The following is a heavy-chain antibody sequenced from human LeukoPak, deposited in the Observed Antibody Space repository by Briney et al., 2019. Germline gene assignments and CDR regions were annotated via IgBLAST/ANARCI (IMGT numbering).Heavy chain of an antibody. D-gene: IGHD3-16*02. CDR1: GASISSGDYY. CDR2: IYYSGST. CDR3: ARGPNYVWGSYRYFDY. V-gene: IGHV4-30-4*01. Sequence: SETLSLTCTVSGASISSGDYYWSWIRQSPGKGLEWIGYIYYSGSTSYNPSLKSRVTISVDTSKNQFSLKLTSVTAADTAVYYCARGPNYVWGSYRYFDYWGQGTLVSVAS. J-gene: IGHJ4*02.